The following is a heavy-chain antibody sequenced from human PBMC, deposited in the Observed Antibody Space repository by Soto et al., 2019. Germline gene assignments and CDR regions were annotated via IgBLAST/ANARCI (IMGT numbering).Heavy chain of an antibody. CDR2: IIPIFGTA. CDR3: ARGLSDSSGYYVRYAFDI. D-gene: IGHD3-22*01. CDR1: GGTFSSYA. J-gene: IGHJ3*02. Sequence: QVQLVQSGAEVKKPGSSVKVSCKASGGTFSSYAISWVRQAPGQGLEWMGGIIPIFGTANYAQKFQGRVTITADESTSTAYMELSSLRSEDTAVYYCARGLSDSSGYYVRYAFDIWGQGTMVTVSS. V-gene: IGHV1-69*12.